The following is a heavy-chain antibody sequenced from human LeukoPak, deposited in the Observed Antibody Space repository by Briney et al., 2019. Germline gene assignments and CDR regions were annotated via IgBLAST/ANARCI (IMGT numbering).Heavy chain of an antibody. CDR3: AKDWGIIVVVSLDY. J-gene: IGHJ4*02. V-gene: IGHV3-23*01. Sequence: GGPLRLSCAASGFTFSSYAMSWVRQAPGKGLEWVSAISGSGGSTYYADSVKGRFTISRDNSKNTLYLQMNSLRAEDTAVYYCAKDWGIIVVVSLDYWGQGTLVTVSS. CDR2: ISGSGGST. D-gene: IGHD2-2*01. CDR1: GFTFSSYA.